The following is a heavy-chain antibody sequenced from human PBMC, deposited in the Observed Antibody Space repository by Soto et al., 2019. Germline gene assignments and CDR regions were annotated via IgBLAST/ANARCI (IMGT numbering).Heavy chain of an antibody. CDR3: ARGSGGAFDI. CDR1: GYTFTSYG. J-gene: IGHJ3*02. D-gene: IGHD6-19*01. CDR2: ISASNGNT. V-gene: IGHV1-18*01. Sequence: ASVKVSCKASGYTFTSYGISWVRQAPGQGLEWMGIISASNGNTNYAQKLQGRVTMTRDTSTSTVYMELSSLRSEDTAVYYCARGSGGAFDIWGQGKMVTVSS.